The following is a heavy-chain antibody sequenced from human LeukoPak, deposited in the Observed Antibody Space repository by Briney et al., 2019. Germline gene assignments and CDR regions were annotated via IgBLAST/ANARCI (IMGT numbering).Heavy chain of an antibody. D-gene: IGHD3-22*01. V-gene: IGHV4-39*01. Sequence: PSETLSLTCTVSGGSISSSSYYWGWIRQPPGKGLEWIGSIYYSGSTYYNPSLKSRVTISVDTSKNQFSLKLSSVTAADTAVYYCARSSGHPSDSSGYYYVSMVGWNYYYGMDVWGQGTTVTVSS. CDR1: GGSISSSSYY. CDR3: ARSSGHPSDSSGYYYVSMVGWNYYYGMDV. J-gene: IGHJ6*02. CDR2: IYYSGST.